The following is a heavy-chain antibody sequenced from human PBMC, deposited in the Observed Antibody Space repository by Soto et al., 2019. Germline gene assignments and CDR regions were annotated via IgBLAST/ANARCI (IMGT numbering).Heavy chain of an antibody. CDR3: ARGLSSGWFDY. CDR1: GFTFSNYS. Sequence: EVQLVESGGGLVQPGGSLRVSCAASGFTFSNYSMNWVRQAPGKGLEWVSSISSTSKYIYYADSVKGRFTISSDNAKKSLYLQMNSLRAEDTAVYYCARGLSSGWFDYWGQGTLVTVSA. V-gene: IGHV3-21*01. D-gene: IGHD6-19*01. CDR2: ISSTSKYI. J-gene: IGHJ5*01.